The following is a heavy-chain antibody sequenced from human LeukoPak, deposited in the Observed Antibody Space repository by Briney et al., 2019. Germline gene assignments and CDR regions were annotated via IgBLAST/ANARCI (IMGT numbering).Heavy chain of an antibody. CDR1: GYSFTNYW. CDR2: FYPLDSDT. D-gene: IGHD3-3*01. V-gene: IGHV5-51*01. Sequence: GESLKISCKGSGYSFTNYWIGWVRQMPGKGLEWMGIFYPLDSDTRYSPSFQGQVTISADKSTSTAYLQWSSLKASDTAMYYCARPKITIFGVVIIHDAFDIWGQGTMVTVSS. J-gene: IGHJ3*02. CDR3: ARPKITIFGVVIIHDAFDI.